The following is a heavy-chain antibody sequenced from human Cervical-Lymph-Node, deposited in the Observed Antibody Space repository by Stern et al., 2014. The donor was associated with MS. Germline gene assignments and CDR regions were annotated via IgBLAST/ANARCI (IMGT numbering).Heavy chain of an antibody. CDR1: GFSLSFSW. CDR2: INPDGPKK. V-gene: IGHV3-7*01. J-gene: IGHJ4*01. CDR3: ATQRWAIFDY. Sequence: EVQMVESGGGFVQPGGSLRLSCTASGFSLSFSWMAWVRQAPGKGLVWVANINPDGPKKFYVDSVKGRFSISIDNAENSMSLQVNNLRVEDTAVYYCATQRWAIFDYWGRGTPVTVSP. D-gene: IGHD2-2*01.